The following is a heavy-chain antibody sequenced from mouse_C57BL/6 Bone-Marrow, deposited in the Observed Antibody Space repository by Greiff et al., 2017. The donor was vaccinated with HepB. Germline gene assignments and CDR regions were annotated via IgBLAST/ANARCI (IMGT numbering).Heavy chain of an antibody. D-gene: IGHD2-12*01. CDR1: GFTFSDYY. J-gene: IGHJ1*03. V-gene: IGHV5-12*01. CDR3: ARLLYLWYFDV. CDR2: ISNGGGST. Sequence: EVMLVESGGGLVQPGGSLKLSCAASGFTFSDYYMYWVRQTPEKRLEWVAYISNGGGSTYYPDTVKGRFTISRDNAKNTLYLQMSRLKSEDTAMYYCARLLYLWYFDVWGTGTTVTVSS.